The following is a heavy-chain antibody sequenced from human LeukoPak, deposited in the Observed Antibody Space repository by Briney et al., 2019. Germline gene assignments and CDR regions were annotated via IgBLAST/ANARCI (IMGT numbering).Heavy chain of an antibody. Sequence: GGSLRLSCAASGFTFSSYGMHWVRQAPGKGLEWVAFIRYDGSNKYYADSVKGRFTISRDNSRNTLYLQMNSLRAEDTAVYYCAKDLRLWFGDCPDYWGQGTLVTVSS. V-gene: IGHV3-30*02. CDR1: GFTFSSYG. J-gene: IGHJ4*02. CDR3: AKDLRLWFGDCPDY. D-gene: IGHD3-10*01. CDR2: IRYDGSNK.